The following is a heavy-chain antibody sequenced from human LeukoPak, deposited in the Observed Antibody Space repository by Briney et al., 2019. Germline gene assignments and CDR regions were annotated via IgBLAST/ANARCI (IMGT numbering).Heavy chain of an antibody. J-gene: IGHJ4*02. CDR1: GSSISSYY. V-gene: IGHV4-59*01. D-gene: IGHD3-22*01. CDR2: IYYSGST. Sequence: KSSETLSRTCTVSGSSISSYYWSWIRQPPGKGLEWIGYIYYSGSTNYNPSLKSRVTISVDTSKNQFSLKLSAVTAADTAVYYCARGLNYYEPQTDYWGQGTLVTVSS. CDR3: ARGLNYYEPQTDY.